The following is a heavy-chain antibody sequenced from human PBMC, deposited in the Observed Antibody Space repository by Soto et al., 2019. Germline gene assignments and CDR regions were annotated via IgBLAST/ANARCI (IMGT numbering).Heavy chain of an antibody. Sequence: EVQLVESGGGLVQPGGSLRLSCAASGFTFSSYWMNWVRQAPGMGLVWVSRISPDGSDTSYADSMKGRLTPARDNAKNTQALQMSSLKAEDTAVYYWAISEGITPYITLAGGSVMWGKGTNVNVAS. D-gene: IGHD3-16*01. V-gene: IGHV3-74*02. CDR3: AISEGITPYITLAGGSVM. CDR1: GFTFSSYW. CDR2: ISPDGSDT. J-gene: IGHJ6*04.